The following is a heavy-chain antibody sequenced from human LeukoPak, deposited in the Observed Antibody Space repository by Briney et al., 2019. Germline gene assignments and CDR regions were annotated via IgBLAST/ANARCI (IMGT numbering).Heavy chain of an antibody. CDR1: GFTFSSYA. CDR3: AKKPAAMNAFDI. CDR2: ISGCGGST. J-gene: IGHJ3*02. Sequence: GGSLRLSCAASGFTFSSYAMSGVGQAPGKGLEWVSAISGCGGSTYYADSVKGRLTISRDNSKNTLFLQMNSLRADDTAVYYCAKKPAAMNAFDIWGQGTMVTVAS. V-gene: IGHV3-23*01. D-gene: IGHD2-2*01.